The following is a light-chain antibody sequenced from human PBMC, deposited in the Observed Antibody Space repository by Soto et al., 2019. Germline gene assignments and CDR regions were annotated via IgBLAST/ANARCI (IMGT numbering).Light chain of an antibody. CDR2: GAS. V-gene: IGKV3-15*01. CDR1: QSVNSS. Sequence: EIVMTQSPATLSVSPGERATLSCRASQSVNSSLAWYQQKPGQAPRLLIYGASTRATGIPARFSGSGSGTEFTLTITSLQSEDFAVYYCPQYDNWPLTFGGGTNVELK. J-gene: IGKJ4*01. CDR3: PQYDNWPLT.